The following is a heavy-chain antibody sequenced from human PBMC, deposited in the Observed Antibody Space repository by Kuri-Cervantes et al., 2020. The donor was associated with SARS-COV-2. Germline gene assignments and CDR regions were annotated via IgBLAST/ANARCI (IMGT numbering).Heavy chain of an antibody. CDR3: AREFRDYYDSSGYFDY. J-gene: IGHJ4*02. V-gene: IGHV3-74*01. D-gene: IGHD3-22*01. CDR1: GFTFSSYA. CDR2: INSDGSST. Sequence: GESLKISCAASGFTFSSYAMSWVRQAPGKGLVWVSRINSDGSSTSYADSVKGRFTISRDNAKNTLYLQMNSLRAGDTAVYYCAREFRDYYDSSGYFDYWGQGTLVTVSS.